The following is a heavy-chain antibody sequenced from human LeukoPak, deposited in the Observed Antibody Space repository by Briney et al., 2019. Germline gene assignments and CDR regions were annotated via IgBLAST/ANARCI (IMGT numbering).Heavy chain of an antibody. V-gene: IGHV4-39*01. J-gene: IGHJ5*02. Sequence: SETPSLTCSVSGGSISSSNFYWGWIRQPPGKGLEWIGSIHYSGTANYNPSLKSRVTMFVDTSKNQFFLKLTSVTAADTAVYYCARQTSAPNPWGQGILVTVSS. CDR3: ARQTSAPNP. CDR2: IHYSGTA. CDR1: GGSISSSNFY.